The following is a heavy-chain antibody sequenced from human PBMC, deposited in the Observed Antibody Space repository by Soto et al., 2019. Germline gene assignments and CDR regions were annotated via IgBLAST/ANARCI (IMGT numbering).Heavy chain of an antibody. V-gene: IGHV5-51*01. CDR3: ACLMGALSPTAFTF. Sequence: PGESLKISCKGSGYHFTNDWIGGVRQMPGKGLEWMGFIYPSESDTRYSPSFQGEVTISADKSISTAYLQWSSLKASDTAMYYCACLMGALSPTAFTFRGQGTLVTLFS. D-gene: IGHD1-26*01. CDR1: GYHFTNDW. CDR2: IYPSESDT. J-gene: IGHJ4*02.